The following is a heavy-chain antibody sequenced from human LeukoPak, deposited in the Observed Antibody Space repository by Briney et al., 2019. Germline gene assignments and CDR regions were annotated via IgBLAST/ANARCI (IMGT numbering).Heavy chain of an antibody. D-gene: IGHD3-3*01. J-gene: IGHJ5*02. CDR2: ITAYNGNT. V-gene: IGHV1-18*01. CDR1: GYTFTNYG. Sequence: ASLKVSCKASGYTFTNYGISWVRQAPGQGLEWMGWITAYNGNTNYAQKLQGRVTMTTDTSTSTAYMELRSLRSDDTAVYYCARNFRVLNWFDPWGQGTLVTVSS. CDR3: ARNFRVLNWFDP.